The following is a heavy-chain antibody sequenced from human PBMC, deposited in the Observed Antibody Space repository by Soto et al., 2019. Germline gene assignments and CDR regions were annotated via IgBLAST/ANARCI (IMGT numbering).Heavy chain of an antibody. CDR3: ARDPIFGPYYFDY. CDR1: GFTFSSYS. J-gene: IGHJ4*02. D-gene: IGHD3-3*01. Sequence: GGSLRLSCAASGFTFSSYSMNWVRQAPGKGLEWVSSISSSSSSYIYYADSVKGRFTISRDNAKNSLYLQTNSLRAEDTAVYYCARDPIFGPYYFDYWGQGTLVTVSS. V-gene: IGHV3-21*01. CDR2: ISSSSSSYI.